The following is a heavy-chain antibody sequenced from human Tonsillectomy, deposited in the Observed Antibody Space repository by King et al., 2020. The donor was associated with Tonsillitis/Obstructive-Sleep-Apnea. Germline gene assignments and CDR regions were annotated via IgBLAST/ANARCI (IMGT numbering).Heavy chain of an antibody. CDR1: GFTFDDYA. V-gene: IGHV3-9*03. D-gene: IGHD3-3*01. CDR3: AKDKARFLEWWGIHSVDY. Sequence: VQLVESGGGLVQPGRSLRLSCVASGFTFDDYAMHWVRQAPGKGLEWVSGISWNSETIGYADSVKGRFTISRDNAKNSLYLQMNSLRDEDMAFYYCAKDKARFLEWWGIHSVDYWGREPWSPSPQ. CDR2: ISWNSETI. J-gene: IGHJ4*02.